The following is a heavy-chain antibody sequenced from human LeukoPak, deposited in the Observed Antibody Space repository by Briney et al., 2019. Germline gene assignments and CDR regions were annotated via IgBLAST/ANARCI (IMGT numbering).Heavy chain of an antibody. Sequence: GGSLRLSCAASGFTFSDYYMSRIRQAPGKGLEWVSYISSSGSTIYYADSVKGRFTISRDNAKNSLYLQMNSLRAEDTAVYYCARADYIWGSYRPYLDYWGQGTLVTVSS. CDR3: ARADYIWGSYRPYLDY. D-gene: IGHD3-16*02. CDR2: ISSSGSTI. CDR1: GFTFSDYY. J-gene: IGHJ4*02. V-gene: IGHV3-11*01.